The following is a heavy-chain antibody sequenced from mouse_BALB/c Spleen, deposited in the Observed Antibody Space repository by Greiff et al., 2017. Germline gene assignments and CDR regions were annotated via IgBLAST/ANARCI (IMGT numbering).Heavy chain of an antibody. V-gene: IGHV3-1*02. J-gene: IGHJ3*01. CDR1: GYSITSCYS. D-gene: IGHD2-14*01. CDR3: ADYRYLWFAY. CDR2: IHYSGST. Sequence: EVQLQQSGPELVKPSQSLSLTCTVTGYSITSCYSWHWIRQFPGNQLEWMGYIHYSGSTNYNPSLKSRISITRDTSKNQFFLQLNSVTTEDTATYYCADYRYLWFAYWGQGTLVTVSA.